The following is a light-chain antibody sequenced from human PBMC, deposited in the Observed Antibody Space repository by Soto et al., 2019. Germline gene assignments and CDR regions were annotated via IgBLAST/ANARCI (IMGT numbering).Light chain of an antibody. Sequence: DIVMTQSPDSLAVSLGERATINCKSSQSVLYNSDNKNYLAWYQQKAGQPPKLLIYWASTRDSGVPDRFSGSGSGADFTLTINNLQAEDVAVYYCQQYYTTISFGGGNKVEIK. V-gene: IGKV4-1*01. CDR1: QSVLYNSDNKNY. CDR2: WAS. CDR3: QQYYTTIS. J-gene: IGKJ4*01.